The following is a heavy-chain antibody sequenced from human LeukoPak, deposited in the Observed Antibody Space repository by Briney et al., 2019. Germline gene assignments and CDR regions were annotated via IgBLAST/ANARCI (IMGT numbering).Heavy chain of an antibody. CDR2: IYHSGST. CDR1: GYSISSGYY. Sequence: SETLSLTCAVSGYSISSGYYWGWIRQPPGKGLEWIGSIYHSGSTYYNPSLKSRVTISVDTSKNQFSLKLSSVTAADTAVYYCATEGIAARSWFDPWGQGTLVTVSS. J-gene: IGHJ5*02. D-gene: IGHD6-6*01. CDR3: ATEGIAARSWFDP. V-gene: IGHV4-38-2*01.